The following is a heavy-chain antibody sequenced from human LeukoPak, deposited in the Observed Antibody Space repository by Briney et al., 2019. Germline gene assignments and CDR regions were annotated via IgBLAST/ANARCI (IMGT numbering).Heavy chain of an antibody. CDR3: AKDAYSGYGDFDY. CDR1: GFTFDDYA. Sequence: GGSLRLSCAASGFTFDDYAMHWVRQAPGKGLEWVSGINWKGDSIGYADSVKGRFTISRDNAKNSLYLQMNNLGVEDTALYYCAKDAYSGYGDFDYWGQGTLVTVSS. J-gene: IGHJ4*02. D-gene: IGHD4-17*01. V-gene: IGHV3-9*01. CDR2: INWKGDSI.